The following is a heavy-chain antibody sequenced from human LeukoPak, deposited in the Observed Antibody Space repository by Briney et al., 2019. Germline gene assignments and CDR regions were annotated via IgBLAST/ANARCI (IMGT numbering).Heavy chain of an antibody. Sequence: GGSLRLSCVSSGFIFSNYWMKWVRQAPGKGLEWVASINEDGSGKFSVGSVKDRITISRDNTRNSLDLQINSLTVEDMAIYYCARDDGDVWGTGTTVTVSS. CDR3: ARDDGDV. J-gene: IGHJ6*04. CDR2: INEDGSGK. CDR1: GFIFSNYW. V-gene: IGHV3-7*01.